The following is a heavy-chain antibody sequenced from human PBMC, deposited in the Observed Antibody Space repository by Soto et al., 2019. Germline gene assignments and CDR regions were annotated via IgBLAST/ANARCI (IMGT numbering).Heavy chain of an antibody. J-gene: IGHJ4*02. CDR2: ISSSSSSYI. CDR3: ARDQGRGFFFDY. Sequence: GGSLRLSCAASGFTFSSYSMNWVRQAPGKGLEWVSSISSSSSSYIYYADSVKGRFTISRDNAKNSLYLQMNSLRAEDTAVYYCARDQGRGFFFDYWGQGTLVTVSS. V-gene: IGHV3-21*01. CDR1: GFTFSSYS.